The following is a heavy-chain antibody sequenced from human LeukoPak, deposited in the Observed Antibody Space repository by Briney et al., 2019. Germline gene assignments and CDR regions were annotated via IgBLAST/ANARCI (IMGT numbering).Heavy chain of an antibody. CDR2: IYHSGST. J-gene: IGHJ4*02. V-gene: IGHV4-30-2*01. CDR1: VGSISSGSYS. Sequence: SETLSLTCAVSVGSISSGSYSWSWFRQPPVKGLEWLGYIYHSGSTYYNPSLKSRVTISVDRSKNQFSLKVSSVTAADTAVYYCARDRGDGYIGGYNYWGQGTLVTVSS. CDR3: ARDRGDGYIGGYNY. D-gene: IGHD5-24*01.